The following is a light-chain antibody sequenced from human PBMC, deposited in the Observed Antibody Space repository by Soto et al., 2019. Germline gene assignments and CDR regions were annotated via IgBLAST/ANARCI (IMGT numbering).Light chain of an antibody. V-gene: IGKV3-20*01. CDR1: QSVSSSY. Sequence: EIVLTQSPGTLSLSPGERATLSCRASQSVSSSYLAWYQQKPGQAPRLLIYGASIRATGIPDRFSGSGSGTDFTFTISRLELEDFAVYYCQQYGSSPYTFGQGTKLEIK. CDR2: GAS. J-gene: IGKJ2*01. CDR3: QQYGSSPYT.